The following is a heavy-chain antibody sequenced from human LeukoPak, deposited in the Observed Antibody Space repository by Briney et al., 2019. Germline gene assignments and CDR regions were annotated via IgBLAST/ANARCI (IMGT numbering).Heavy chain of an antibody. V-gene: IGHV3-21*05. Sequence: AGGSLRLSCAASGFTFSSYSMNWVRQAPGKGLDWVSYISSSSSYTNYADSVKGRFTISRDNAKNSLYLQMNSLRADDTAVYYCARGLALYYYGMDVWGQGTMVTVSS. J-gene: IGHJ6*02. CDR2: ISSSSSYT. CDR3: ARGLALYYYGMDV. CDR1: GFTFSSYS.